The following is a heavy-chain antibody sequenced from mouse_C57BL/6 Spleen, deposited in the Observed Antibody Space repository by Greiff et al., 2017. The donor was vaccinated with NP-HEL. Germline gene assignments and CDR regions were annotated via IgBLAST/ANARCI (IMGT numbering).Heavy chain of an antibody. CDR3: ARPRGYDEDYAMDY. CDR1: GFTFSDYG. D-gene: IGHD2-2*01. J-gene: IGHJ4*01. V-gene: IGHV5-17*01. Sequence: EVMLVESGGGLVKPGGSLKLSCAASGFTFSDYGMHWVRQAPEKGLEWVAYISSGSSTIYYADTVKGRFTISRDNAKNTLFLQMTSLRSEDTAMYYCARPRGYDEDYAMDYWGQGTSVTDSS. CDR2: ISSGSSTI.